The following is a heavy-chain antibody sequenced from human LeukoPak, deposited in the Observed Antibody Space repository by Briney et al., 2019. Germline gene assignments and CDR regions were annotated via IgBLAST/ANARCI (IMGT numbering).Heavy chain of an antibody. CDR3: ARGLLQYPDY. CDR1: GGSISTSSYY. CDR2: MYYSGSA. Sequence: SETLSLTCNVPGGSISTSSYYWGWIRQPPGKGLEWIGSMYYSGSASYNPSLKSRVTISVDTSKNQFSLKLRSVTAADTAVYYCARGLLQYPDYWGQGTLVTVSS. D-gene: IGHD4-11*01. J-gene: IGHJ4*02. V-gene: IGHV4-39*01.